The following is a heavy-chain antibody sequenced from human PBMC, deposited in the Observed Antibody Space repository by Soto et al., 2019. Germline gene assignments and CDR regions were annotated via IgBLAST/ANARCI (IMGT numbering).Heavy chain of an antibody. CDR3: ARTMCSSTSPSFDYYYGMDV. J-gene: IGHJ6*02. CDR1: GFTFSSYS. D-gene: IGHD2-2*01. CDR2: ISSSSSTI. V-gene: IGHV3-48*04. Sequence: GGSLRLSCAASGFTFSSYSMNWVRQAPGKGLEWVSYISSSSSTIYYADSVKGRFTISRDNAKNSLYLQMNSLRAEDTAVYYCARTMCSSTSPSFDYYYGMDVWGQGTTVTVSS.